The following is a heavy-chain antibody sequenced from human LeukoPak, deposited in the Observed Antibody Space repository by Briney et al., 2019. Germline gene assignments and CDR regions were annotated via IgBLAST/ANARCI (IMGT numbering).Heavy chain of an antibody. V-gene: IGHV4-59*08. CDR1: GGSISSYY. CDR3: ASWGWLPRGTGLQGLVDY. D-gene: IGHD5-24*01. J-gene: IGHJ4*02. Sequence: SETLSLTCTVSGGSISSYYWSWIRQPPGRGLEWIGYIYYSGSTNYNPSLKSRVTISVDTSKNQFSLKLSSVTAADTAVYYCASWGWLPRGTGLQGLVDYWGQGTLVTVSS. CDR2: IYYSGST.